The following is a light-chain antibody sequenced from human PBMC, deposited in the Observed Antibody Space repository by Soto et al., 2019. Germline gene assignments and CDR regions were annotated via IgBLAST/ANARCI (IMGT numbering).Light chain of an antibody. CDR3: QSYDTSLRGSV. Sequence: QSVLTQPPSVSGAPGQRVTISCTGTSYDIGAGYDVHWYQQLPGTAPKLLIYGNTNRPSGVPDRFSGSKSGTSASLAITGLQSDDEADYYCQSYDTSLRGSVFGGGTKLTVL. J-gene: IGLJ2*01. V-gene: IGLV1-40*01. CDR1: SYDIGAGYD. CDR2: GNT.